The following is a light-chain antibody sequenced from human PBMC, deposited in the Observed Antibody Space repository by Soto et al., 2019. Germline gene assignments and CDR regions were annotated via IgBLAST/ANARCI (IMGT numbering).Light chain of an antibody. Sequence: DIQMTQSPSSLSASVGDRVTITCRASQDINNYLAWYQQKPGKPPKLLSYAASTLQSGLPSRFSRGGSGTAFTVTINSLQPEDVETYYCERYNNGPPVTFGPGTKV. CDR2: AAS. J-gene: IGKJ3*01. V-gene: IGKV1-27*01. CDR1: QDINNY. CDR3: ERYNNGPPVT.